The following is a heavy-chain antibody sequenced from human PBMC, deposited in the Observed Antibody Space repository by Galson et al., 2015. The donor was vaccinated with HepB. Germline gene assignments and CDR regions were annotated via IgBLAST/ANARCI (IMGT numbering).Heavy chain of an antibody. CDR3: ARSKKVLLWFGELFPYGMDV. D-gene: IGHD3-10*01. Sequence: PALVKPTQTLTLTCTFSGFSLSTSGMCVSWIRQPPGKALEWLALIDWGDDKYYSTSLKTRLTISKDTSKNQVVLTMTNMDPVDTATYYCARSKKVLLWFGELFPYGMDVWGQGTTVTVSS. CDR1: GFSLSTSGMC. V-gene: IGHV2-70*01. CDR2: IDWGDDK. J-gene: IGHJ6*02.